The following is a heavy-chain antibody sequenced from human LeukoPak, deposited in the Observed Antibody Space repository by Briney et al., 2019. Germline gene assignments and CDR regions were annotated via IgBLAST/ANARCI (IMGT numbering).Heavy chain of an antibody. CDR1: GFTFGSYA. J-gene: IGHJ4*02. CDR2: ISGSGGST. CDR3: AKVPYDSSGYYLRYFDY. D-gene: IGHD3-22*01. Sequence: GGSLTLSCAASGFTFGSYAMSWVRQAPGKGLEWVSAISGSGGSTYYADSVKGRFTISRDNSKNTLYLQMNSLRAEDTAVYYCAKVPYDSSGYYLRYFDYWGQGTLVTVSS. V-gene: IGHV3-23*01.